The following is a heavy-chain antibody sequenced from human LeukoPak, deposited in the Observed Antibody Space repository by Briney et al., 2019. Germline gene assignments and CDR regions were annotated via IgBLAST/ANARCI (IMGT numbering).Heavy chain of an antibody. V-gene: IGHV1-46*01. CDR1: GYTFTSQY. Sequence: GASVKVSCKASGYTFTSQYMHWVRQAPGQGLEWMGIINPSRGSTSYAQKFQGRVTMTRDTSTSTVYMGLSSLRSEDTAVYYCARDPGIVGGGAYYFDYWGQGTLVTVSS. CDR3: ARDPGIVGGGAYYFDY. J-gene: IGHJ4*02. D-gene: IGHD3-22*01. CDR2: INPSRGST.